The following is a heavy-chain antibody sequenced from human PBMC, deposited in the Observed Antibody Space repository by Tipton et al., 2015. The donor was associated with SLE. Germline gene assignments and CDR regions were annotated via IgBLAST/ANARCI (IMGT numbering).Heavy chain of an antibody. Sequence: TLSLTCSVSGASLTSGGYFWSWIRQFPGKDLEWIGNTYHSGSSYYRSSLKSRVTISLDTSKNQFSLKLTSVTAADTAVYYCARVVRLLGAAGHFDTWGQGALVTVSS. CDR3: ARVVRLLGAAGHFDT. J-gene: IGHJ4*02. CDR1: GASLTSGGYF. V-gene: IGHV4-31*03. CDR2: TYHSGSS. D-gene: IGHD6-13*01.